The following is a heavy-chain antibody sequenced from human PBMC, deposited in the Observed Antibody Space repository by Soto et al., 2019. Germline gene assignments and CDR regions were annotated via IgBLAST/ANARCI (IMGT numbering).Heavy chain of an antibody. J-gene: IGHJ5*02. CDR2: IYYSGNT. D-gene: IGHD4-4*01. Sequence: AETLSLTCTDSGGSVGSGSYYWRWIRQPLGKGLEWIGYIYYSGNTDYNPSLRGRATISVDKAKNHFSMQLTSVTSADTANYYCARDSVFAYYSEHRTPFGFDPWGQGTLVTVSS. V-gene: IGHV4-61*03. CDR3: ARDSVFAYYSEHRTPFGFDP. CDR1: GGSVGSGSYY.